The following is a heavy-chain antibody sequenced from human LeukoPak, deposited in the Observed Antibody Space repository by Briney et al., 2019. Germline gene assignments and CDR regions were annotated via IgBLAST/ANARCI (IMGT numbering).Heavy chain of an antibody. CDR3: ARGPGYCSIPSCRYYYYYYYMDV. J-gene: IGHJ6*03. V-gene: IGHV4-34*01. CDR2: INHSGST. D-gene: IGHD2-2*01. Sequence: SETLSLTCAVYGGSFSGYYWSWIRQPPGKGLEWIGEINHSGSTNYNPSLKSRVTISVDTSKNQFSLKLSSLTAADTAVYYCARGPGYCSIPSCRYYYYYYYMDVGGKGPTVTVSS. CDR1: GGSFSGYY.